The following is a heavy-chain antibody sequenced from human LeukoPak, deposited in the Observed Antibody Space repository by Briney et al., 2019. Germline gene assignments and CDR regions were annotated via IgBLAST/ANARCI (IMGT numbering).Heavy chain of an antibody. D-gene: IGHD3-10*01. V-gene: IGHV4-39*07. J-gene: IGHJ5*02. CDR2: IFYSGST. CDR3: ARESECYYGSGSYECRWFDP. Sequence: KPSETLSLTCTVSGGSISTSNYYWGWIRQPPGKGLEWIGNIFYSGSTYYNPSLKSRVTISLDTSKNQFSLKLSSVTAADTAVYYCARESECYYGSGSYECRWFDPWGLGTLVTVSS. CDR1: GGSISTSNYY.